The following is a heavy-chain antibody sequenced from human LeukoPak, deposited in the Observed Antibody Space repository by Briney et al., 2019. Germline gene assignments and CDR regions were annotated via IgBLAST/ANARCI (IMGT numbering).Heavy chain of an antibody. V-gene: IGHV3-74*01. CDR1: GFTFNYYW. Sequence: PGGSLRLSCAASGFTFNYYWMHWVRQAPGKGLVWVSRINTDGSTTNYADSVKGRFTISRDNAKNTLYLQMNSLRAEDTAVYYCARGGYHGYYFDYWGQGSLVTVSS. D-gene: IGHD5-18*01. CDR2: INTDGSTT. CDR3: ARGGYHGYYFDY. J-gene: IGHJ4*02.